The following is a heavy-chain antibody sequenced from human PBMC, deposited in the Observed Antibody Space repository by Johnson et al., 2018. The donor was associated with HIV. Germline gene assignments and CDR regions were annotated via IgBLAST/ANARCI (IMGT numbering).Heavy chain of an antibody. CDR3: AREGGYSSSGYGGYGREDAFDI. D-gene: IGHD6-13*01. V-gene: IGHV3-NL1*01. CDR1: GLSFSNFG. CDR2: IYSGGST. J-gene: IGHJ3*02. Sequence: QVQLVESGGGVVQPGESLTLSCVVSGLSFSNFGIHWVRQAPGKGPEWVSVIYSGGSTYCADSVKGRFTISRDNSKNTLYLQMNSLRAEDTAVYYCAREGGYSSSGYGGYGREDAFDIWGQGTMVTVSS.